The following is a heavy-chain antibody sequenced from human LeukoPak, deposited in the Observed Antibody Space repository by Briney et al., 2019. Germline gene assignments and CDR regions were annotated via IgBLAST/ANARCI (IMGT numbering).Heavy chain of an antibody. J-gene: IGHJ3*02. Sequence: GGSLRLSCAASGFTFSSYGMHWVGQAPGKGLEGVAVISYDGSSKYYADSVKGRFTISRDNSKNTLYLQMNSLRAEDTAVYYCARARSSYGYGDAFDIWGQGTMVTVSS. V-gene: IGHV3-30*19. CDR1: GFTFSSYG. CDR3: ARARSSYGYGDAFDI. D-gene: IGHD5-18*01. CDR2: ISYDGSSK.